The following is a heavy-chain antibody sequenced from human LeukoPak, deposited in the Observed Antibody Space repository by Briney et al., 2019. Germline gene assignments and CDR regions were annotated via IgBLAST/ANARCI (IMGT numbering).Heavy chain of an antibody. Sequence: SETLSLTCTVSGYSISSGYFWGWIRQPPGKGLEWIGTIYHSGSTYYNPSLKSRVTISVDTSKSQSSLNLMSVTAADTAVYYCTRDTGTTGEVKFDPWGQGTLVTVSS. CDR3: TRDTGTTGEVKFDP. V-gene: IGHV4-38-2*02. D-gene: IGHD4-17*01. CDR1: GYSISSGYF. CDR2: IYHSGST. J-gene: IGHJ5*02.